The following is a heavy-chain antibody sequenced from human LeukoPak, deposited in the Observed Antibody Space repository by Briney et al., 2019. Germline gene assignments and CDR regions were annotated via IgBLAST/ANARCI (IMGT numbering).Heavy chain of an antibody. CDR3: ARLQKDIVMVSGSTNYYTYGMGV. Sequence: GEALKISCKASGYNFPNYYIGWVRQMPGKGLELMGIIYPGDSDTTYSPSFQGQVRISADTSINPAYLQWTSLKASDAAVYYCARLQKDIVMVSGSTNYYTYGMGVWGQGTTVTVSS. CDR2: IYPGDSDT. D-gene: IGHD2-15*01. V-gene: IGHV5-51*01. CDR1: GYNFPNYY. J-gene: IGHJ6*02.